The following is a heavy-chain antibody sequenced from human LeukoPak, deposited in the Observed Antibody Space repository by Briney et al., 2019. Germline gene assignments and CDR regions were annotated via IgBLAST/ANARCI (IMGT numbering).Heavy chain of an antibody. CDR3: ARDHGIAVAGLLDY. CDR2: IYKSGST. D-gene: IGHD6-19*01. J-gene: IGHJ4*02. V-gene: IGHV4-59*01. CDR1: GASISTYY. Sequence: SETLSLTCTVSGASISTYYWSWVRQPPGKGLEWLGYIYKSGSTKYNPSLKSRVTISVDTSKNQFSLKLSSVTAADTAVYYCARDHGIAVAGLLDYWGQGTLVTVSS.